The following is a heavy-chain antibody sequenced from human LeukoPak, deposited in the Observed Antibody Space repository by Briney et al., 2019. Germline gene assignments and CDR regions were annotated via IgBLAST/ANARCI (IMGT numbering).Heavy chain of an antibody. Sequence: QTGGSLRLSCAASGFTFSSYAMHWVRQAPGKGLEWVAVISDDGSNKYYAESVKGQFTISRDNSKNTLYLQMNSLRAEDTAVYYCARAFSTTAFDYWGQGTLVTVSS. D-gene: IGHD4-17*01. CDR2: ISDDGSNK. J-gene: IGHJ4*02. V-gene: IGHV3-30*04. CDR3: ARAFSTTAFDY. CDR1: GFTFSSYA.